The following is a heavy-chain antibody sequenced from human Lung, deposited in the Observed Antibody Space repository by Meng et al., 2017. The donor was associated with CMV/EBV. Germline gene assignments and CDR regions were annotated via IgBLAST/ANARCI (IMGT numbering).Heavy chain of an antibody. CDR2: IYHSGST. CDR1: VGSLSSRNW. D-gene: IGHD2-21*02. V-gene: IGHV4-4*02. CDR3: ARVGAYCGGDCYHPR. J-gene: IGHJ4*02. Sequence: VPRQDSGPGLGKPSGTLSLTCAVSVGSLSSRNWWSWVRQPPGKGLEWIGEIYHSGSTNYNPSLKSRVTISVDESKNQFSLRLSSVTAADTAVYYCARVGAYCGGDCYHPRWGQGTLVTVSS.